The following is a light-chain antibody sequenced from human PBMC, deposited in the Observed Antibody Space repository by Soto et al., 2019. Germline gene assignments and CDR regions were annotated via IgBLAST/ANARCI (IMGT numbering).Light chain of an antibody. CDR1: QSISIY. CDR2: AVS. CDR3: QQTDSSPYT. J-gene: IGKJ2*01. Sequence: DIQMTQSPSSLSASVGDRVTITCRAGQSISIYLNWYQQKPGKAPKLVIYAVSSLQSGVPSRFSGSGSGTDFTLTISSLQPEDFATYYCQQTDSSPYTFGQGTKLEIK. V-gene: IGKV1-39*01.